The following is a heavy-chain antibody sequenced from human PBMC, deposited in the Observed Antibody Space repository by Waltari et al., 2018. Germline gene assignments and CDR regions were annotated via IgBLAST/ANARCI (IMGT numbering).Heavy chain of an antibody. D-gene: IGHD1-20*01. J-gene: IGHJ4*02. CDR3: ARAAITGTGFDF. V-gene: IGHV3-48*03. CDR2: ISSSGTSI. CDR1: GFTFTTYE. Sequence: EMQLVESGGGLVQPGGSLRLSCAASGFTFTTYEMNWVRQSPGKGVEWISDISSSGTSIYYADSVKGRFTISRDNAQDSLYLQMNSLRAEDTAVYYCARAAITGTGFDFWGQGSLVTVSS.